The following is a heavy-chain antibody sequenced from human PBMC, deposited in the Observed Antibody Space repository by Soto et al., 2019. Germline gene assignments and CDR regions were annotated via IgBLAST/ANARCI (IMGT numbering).Heavy chain of an antibody. J-gene: IGHJ4*02. V-gene: IGHV4-31*03. CDR3: ARGSLAVAVYRYFDY. Sequence: SETLSLTCTVSGGSISSGGYYWSWIRQHPGKGLEWIGYIYYSGSTYYNPSLKSRVTISVDTSKNQFSLKLSSVTAADTAVYYCARGSLAVAVYRYFDYWAQGTLVTVSS. D-gene: IGHD6-19*01. CDR1: GGSISSGGYY. CDR2: IYYSGST.